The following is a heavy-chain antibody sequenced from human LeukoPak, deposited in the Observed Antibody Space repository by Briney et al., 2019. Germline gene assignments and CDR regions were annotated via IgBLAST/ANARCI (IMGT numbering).Heavy chain of an antibody. Sequence: ASVTVSCKASGYTFTGYYMHWVRQAPGQGLEWMGWINPNSGGTNYAQKFQGRVTMTRDTSISTAYMELSRLRSDDTAVYYCARVAWRRDGYNLNYWGQGTLVTVSS. CDR2: INPNSGGT. CDR1: GYTFTGYY. J-gene: IGHJ4*02. D-gene: IGHD5-24*01. V-gene: IGHV1-2*02. CDR3: ARVAWRRDGYNLNY.